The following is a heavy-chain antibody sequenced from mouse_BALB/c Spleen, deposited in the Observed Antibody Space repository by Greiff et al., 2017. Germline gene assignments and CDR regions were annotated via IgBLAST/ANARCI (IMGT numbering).Heavy chain of an antibody. D-gene: IGHD2-4*01. CDR2: IRNKANGYTT. CDR1: GFTFTDYY. J-gene: IGHJ3*01. CDR3: ARDHYEYDGAWFAY. V-gene: IGHV7-3*02. Sequence: EVKLMESGGGLVQPGGSLRLSCATSGFTFTDYYMSWVRQPPGKALEWLGFIRNKANGYTTEYSASVKGRFTISRDNSQSILYLQMHTMRAEDSATYYCARDHYEYDGAWFAYWGQGTLVTVSA.